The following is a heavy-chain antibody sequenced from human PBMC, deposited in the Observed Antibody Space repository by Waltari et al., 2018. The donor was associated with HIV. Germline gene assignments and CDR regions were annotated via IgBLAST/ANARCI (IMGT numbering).Heavy chain of an antibody. CDR3: ARDHYCSSASCRPRTPRGWFDP. Sequence: VQLVQSGAQVKKPGASVKVSCKSSGYNFTDSYLHWVRQAPGQGFEWMGRIDPKRGATNYAGKCQGRVSMTRDTSITTAYLELSGLTSDDTAVYYWARDHYCSSASCRPRTPRGWFDPWGQGTLVSVSS. V-gene: IGHV1-2*06. CDR1: GYNFTDSY. CDR2: IDPKRGAT. D-gene: IGHD2-2*01. J-gene: IGHJ5*02.